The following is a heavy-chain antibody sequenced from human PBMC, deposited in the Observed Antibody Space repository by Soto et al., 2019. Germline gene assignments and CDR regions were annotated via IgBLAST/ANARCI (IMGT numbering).Heavy chain of an antibody. CDR3: AKETGYSYGFQPNALDV. CDR2: ISSRGDRT. D-gene: IGHD5-18*01. CDR1: GFTFSRYA. V-gene: IGHV3-23*01. J-gene: IGHJ6*02. Sequence: LRLSCAGSGFTFSRYAMNWVRQAPGKGLEWVSIISSRGDRTSYAESVKGWFTISRDDSKNTLFLHMNSLGAEDTAVYYCAKETGYSYGFQPNALDVWGQGTTVTVSS.